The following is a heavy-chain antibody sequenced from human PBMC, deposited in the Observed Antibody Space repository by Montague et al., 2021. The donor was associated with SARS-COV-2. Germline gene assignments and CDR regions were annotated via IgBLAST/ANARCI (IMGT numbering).Heavy chain of an antibody. V-gene: IGHV4-34*01. J-gene: IGHJ4*02. Sequence: SETLSLTCAVYGGTFSAHSWSWVCQSPGKGLEWIGEINHRGSTTYRSSLKSRVTMSVETSKNQFSLKLSPGTAADTAIYYCARGGHAGGNYDIWSFSYASPLDYWGQGTLVTVSS. CDR1: GGTFSAHS. D-gene: IGHD3-3*01. CDR2: INHRGST. CDR3: ARGGHAGGNYDIWSFSYASPLDY.